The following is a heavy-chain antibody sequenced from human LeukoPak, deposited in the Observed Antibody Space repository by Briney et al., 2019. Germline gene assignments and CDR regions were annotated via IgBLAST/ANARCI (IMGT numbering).Heavy chain of an antibody. V-gene: IGHV3-30-3*01. CDR3: AREDIVVVVAATNYFDY. CDR2: ISYDGSNK. Sequence: GGSLRLSCAASGFTFSSYAMHWVRQAPGKGLEWVAVISYDGSNKYYADSVKGRSTISRDNSKNTLYLQMNSLRAEDTAVYSCAREDIVVVVAATNYFDYWGQGTLVTVSS. D-gene: IGHD2-15*01. CDR1: GFTFSSYA. J-gene: IGHJ4*02.